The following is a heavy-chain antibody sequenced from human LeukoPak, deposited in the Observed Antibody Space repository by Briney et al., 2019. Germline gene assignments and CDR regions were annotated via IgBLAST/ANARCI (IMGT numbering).Heavy chain of an antibody. D-gene: IGHD5-18*01. Sequence: SETLSLTCTVSGGSISGSSYYWGWIRQPPGKGLEWIGSIYYSGSTYYNPSLKSRVTISVDTSKNQFSLKLSSVTAADTAVYYCARDNRMWGYSYGYGANFDYWGQGTLVTVSS. CDR3: ARDNRMWGYSYGYGANFDY. CDR2: IYYSGST. V-gene: IGHV4-39*07. J-gene: IGHJ4*02. CDR1: GGSISGSSYY.